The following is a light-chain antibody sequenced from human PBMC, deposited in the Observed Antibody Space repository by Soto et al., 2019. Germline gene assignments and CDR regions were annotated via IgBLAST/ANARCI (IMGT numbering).Light chain of an antibody. V-gene: IGKV3-15*01. CDR1: QSVGGN. CDR2: RAS. J-gene: IGKJ1*01. CDR3: QHNKNWPWP. Sequence: EIVMTQSPATLSVSPGERVTLSCRASQSVGGNLAWYQQKPGQAPRLLIYRASTRATGIPARFSGSGSGTEFTLTISSLQSEDFAIYYCQHNKNWPWPFGQGTKVGIK.